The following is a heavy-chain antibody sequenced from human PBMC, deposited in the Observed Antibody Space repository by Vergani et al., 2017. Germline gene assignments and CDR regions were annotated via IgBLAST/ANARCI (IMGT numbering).Heavy chain of an antibody. V-gene: IGHV3-23*01. Sequence: EVQLLESGGGLVQPGGSRRLSCAGAGFTFDTYTMAYVRQAPGKGLEWVATISSGGGDIFYADSVKGRFTISRDNSKNTLFLRMNSLTDEDTAVYYCTTAWGLYYLHGEYFQYWGRGTLVSVSS. CDR1: GFTFDTYT. CDR2: ISSGGGDI. CDR3: TTAWGLYYLHGEYFQY. J-gene: IGHJ1*01. D-gene: IGHD3-10*01.